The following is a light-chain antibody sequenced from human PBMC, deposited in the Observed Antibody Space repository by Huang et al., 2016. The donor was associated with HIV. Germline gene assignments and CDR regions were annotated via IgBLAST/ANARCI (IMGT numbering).Light chain of an antibody. J-gene: IGKJ1*01. Sequence: EIVVTQSPATLSVSPGEGATLSCRASQYVGTSLAWYQQKPGQSPRLVIHSVSTRATGVPARFSGSGSRTEFTRTITSLQSEDCALYYCQQYYNWPWTFGLGTKVEI. CDR1: QYVGTS. V-gene: IGKV3-15*01. CDR2: SVS. CDR3: QQYYNWPWT.